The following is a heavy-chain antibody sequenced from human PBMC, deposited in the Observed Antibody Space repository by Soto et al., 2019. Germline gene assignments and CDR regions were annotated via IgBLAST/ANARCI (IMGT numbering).Heavy chain of an antibody. CDR1: GFTFSSYG. D-gene: IGHD2-15*01. V-gene: IGHV3-30*18. CDR2: ISYDGSNK. J-gene: IGHJ6*03. Sequence: GGSLRLSCAASGFTFSSYGMHWVRQAPGKGLEWVAVISYDGSNKYYADSVKGRFTISRDNSKNTLYLQMNSLRAEDTAVYYCAKSAVVAATRFLDYYYMDVWGKGTTVTVSS. CDR3: AKSAVVAATRFLDYYYMDV.